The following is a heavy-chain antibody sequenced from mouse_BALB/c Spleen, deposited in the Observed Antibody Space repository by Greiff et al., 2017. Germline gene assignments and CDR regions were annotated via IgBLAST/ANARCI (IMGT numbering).Heavy chain of an antibody. J-gene: IGHJ4*01. CDR3: ASYGNYVTLYAMDY. Sequence: VQLQQSGPELVKPGASVKMSCKASGYTFTSYVMHWVKQKPGQGLEWIGYINPYNDGTKYNEKFKGKATLTSDKSSSTAYMELSSLTSEDSAVYYCASYGNYVTLYAMDYWGQGTSVTVSS. CDR1: GYTFTSYV. D-gene: IGHD2-1*01. CDR2: INPYNDGT. V-gene: IGHV1-14*01.